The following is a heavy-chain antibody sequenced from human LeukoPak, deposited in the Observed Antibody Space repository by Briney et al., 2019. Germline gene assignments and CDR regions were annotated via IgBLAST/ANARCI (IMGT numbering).Heavy chain of an antibody. CDR3: TRVGYIDEGIDY. D-gene: IGHD5-24*01. Sequence: GGSLRLSCVASGFPFSSYWLTWVRQAPGKGLEWVANIKQDGSKKSYVDSVKGRFTISRDNAKNSLYLQMNSLRAEDTAIYYCTRVGYIDEGIDYWGQGTLVTVSS. CDR1: GFPFSSYW. V-gene: IGHV3-7*04. CDR2: IKQDGSKK. J-gene: IGHJ4*02.